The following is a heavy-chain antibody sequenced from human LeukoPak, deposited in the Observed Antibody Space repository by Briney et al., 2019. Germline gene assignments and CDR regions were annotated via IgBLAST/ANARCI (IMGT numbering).Heavy chain of an antibody. CDR3: ARQKYGSGASCFVVTDPFEY. D-gene: IGHD2-15*01. V-gene: IGHV5-51*01. J-gene: IGHJ4*02. CDR1: GYIFASYW. Sequence: HGASLKISCKAAGYIFASYWIGWVRQMPGKGLEWMGIIYPSDSDTRYSPSFQGQVTFSVDQSTNTAFLQWSTLRASDSAIYYCARQKYGSGASCFVVTDPFEYWSEGTHVIVSA. CDR2: IYPSDSDT.